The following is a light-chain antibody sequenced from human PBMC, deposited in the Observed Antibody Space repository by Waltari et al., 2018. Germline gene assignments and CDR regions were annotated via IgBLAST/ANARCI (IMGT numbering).Light chain of an antibody. V-gene: IGLV2-14*03. CDR2: DVK. CDR3: SSYTSSSTVV. J-gene: IGLJ2*01. CDR1: SSDVGGYNY. Sequence: QSALTQPASVSGSPGQSITLSCTGTSSDVGGYNYVSWYQQHPGKAPKVMIYDVKNRPSRVSNRFSGSKSGNTASLTISGLQAEDEADYYCSSYTSSSTVVFGGGTKLTVL.